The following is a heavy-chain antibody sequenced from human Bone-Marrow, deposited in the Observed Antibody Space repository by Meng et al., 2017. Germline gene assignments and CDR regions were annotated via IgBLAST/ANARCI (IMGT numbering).Heavy chain of an antibody. J-gene: IGHJ4*02. D-gene: IGHD4-23*01. CDR1: GFTFTNYW. CDR3: ARDLGGNSDLPDY. V-gene: IGHV3-74*01. CDR2: INNDGSST. Sequence: EVQLVVSGGGLVQPGGSLRLSCAASGFTFTNYWIHWVRQAPGKGLLWVSHINNDGSSTSYADSVKGRFTISRDNAKNTLYLQMNSLRAEDTAVYYCARDLGGNSDLPDYWGQGTLVTVSS.